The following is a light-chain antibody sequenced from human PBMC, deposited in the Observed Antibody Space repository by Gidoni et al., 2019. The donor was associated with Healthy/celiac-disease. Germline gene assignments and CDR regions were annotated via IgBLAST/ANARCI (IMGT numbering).Light chain of an antibody. V-gene: IGKV3-15*01. CDR1: QIVRNN. CDR2: GAS. CDR3: QQHNNWPPWT. Sequence: DIVITQSPATLSLSPGERATRSCRASQIVRNNLAWYQHKPGQAPRLLIYGASPSATGIPARLSGSGSGREVTLTISSMQSEDFAVYYCQQHNNWPPWTFGQGTKVEIK. J-gene: IGKJ1*01.